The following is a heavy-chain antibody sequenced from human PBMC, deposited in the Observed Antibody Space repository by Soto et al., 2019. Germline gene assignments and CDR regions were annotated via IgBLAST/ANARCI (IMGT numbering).Heavy chain of an antibody. CDR2: ISYDGSNK. V-gene: IGHV3-30*18. CDR1: GFTFSSYG. CDR3: AKDRYYDFWSGYGMDV. J-gene: IGHJ6*02. D-gene: IGHD3-3*01. Sequence: PGGSLRLSCAASGFTFSSYGMHWVRQAPGKGLEWVAVISYDGSNKYYADSVKGRFTISRDNSKNTLYLQMNSLRAEDTAVYYCAKDRYYDFWSGYGMDVWGQGTTVTVSS.